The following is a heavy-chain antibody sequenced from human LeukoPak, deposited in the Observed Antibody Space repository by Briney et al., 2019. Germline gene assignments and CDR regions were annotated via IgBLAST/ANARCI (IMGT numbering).Heavy chain of an antibody. CDR3: ARNIAAAGIRYYYYMDV. J-gene: IGHJ6*03. CDR2: IYTSGST. D-gene: IGHD6-13*01. CDR1: GGSISSYY. V-gene: IGHV4-4*09. Sequence: NPSETLSLTGTVSGGSISSYYWSWIRQPPGKGLEWIGYIYTSGSTNYNPSLKSRVTISVDTSKNQFSLKLSSVTAADTAVYYCARNIAAAGIRYYYYMDVWGKGTTVTVSS.